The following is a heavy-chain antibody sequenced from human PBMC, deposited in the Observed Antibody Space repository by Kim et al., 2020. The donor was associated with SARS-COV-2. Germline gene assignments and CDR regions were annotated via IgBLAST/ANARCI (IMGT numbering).Heavy chain of an antibody. CDR2: VTGSGTT. V-gene: IGHV3-23*01. CDR1: GFTFTTYG. CDR3: VRHMGRGEQPTYYYYGMDV. Sequence: GGSLRLSCAVSGFTFTTYGMSWVRQTPGKGLEWVSAVTGSGTTHYTDSVKGRFTISRDNSKNTLHLQMNSLRAEDTALYYCVRHMGRGEQPTYYYYGMDV. J-gene: IGHJ6*01. D-gene: IGHD3-16*01.